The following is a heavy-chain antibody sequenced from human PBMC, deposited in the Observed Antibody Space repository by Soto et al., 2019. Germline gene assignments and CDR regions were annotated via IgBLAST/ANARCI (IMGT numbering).Heavy chain of an antibody. CDR3: VKDGDSISRNKPLDY. Sequence: GSLLLACSASGFTFTTYAMCWVRQAPGKGLEWVSSISVSGDRTFYADSVKGRFTISRDNSRNTLHLQMNSLRAEDTAVYYCVKDGDSISRNKPLDYWGQGTLVTVYS. J-gene: IGHJ4*02. V-gene: IGHV3-23*01. D-gene: IGHD3-22*01. CDR1: GFTFTTYA. CDR2: ISVSGDRT.